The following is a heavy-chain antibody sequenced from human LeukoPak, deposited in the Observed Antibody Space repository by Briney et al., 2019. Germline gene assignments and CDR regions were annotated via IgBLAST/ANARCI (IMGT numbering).Heavy chain of an antibody. CDR1: GVTFRAHS. V-gene: IGHV3-30-3*01. CDR2: TSYDGSKK. CDR3: TRNPEMQYWFDP. J-gene: IGHJ5*02. Sequence: GGSLRLSCAASGVTFRAHSMHLVRQTPGKGLEWVAFTSYDGSKKYYGDSVKGRFTISRDNSKNTLYLEVSTLRAEDTAVYYCTRNPEMQYWFDPWGQGTLVTVSS.